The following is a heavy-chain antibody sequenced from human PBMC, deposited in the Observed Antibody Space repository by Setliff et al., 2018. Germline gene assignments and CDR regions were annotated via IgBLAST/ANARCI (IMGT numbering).Heavy chain of an antibody. V-gene: IGHV1-18*01. Sequence: ASVKVSCKASGYTFINFGISWVRQAPGQGLEWVGWISPYTGNTYYAPRLQDRVTLTADTSTNTAYMELRSLISDDTAVYYCSRLVRFCTRTTCQRLSGDDFWGQGTLGTVSS. CDR1: GYTFINFG. CDR3: SRLVRFCTRTTCQRLSGDDF. D-gene: IGHD2-8*01. CDR2: ISPYTGNT. J-gene: IGHJ4*02.